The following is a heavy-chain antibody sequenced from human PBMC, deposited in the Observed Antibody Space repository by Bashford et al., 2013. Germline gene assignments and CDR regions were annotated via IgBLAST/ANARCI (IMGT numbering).Heavy chain of an antibody. CDR2: INPNRGDT. CDR3: AKEWHDAFDI. V-gene: IGHV1-2*02. Sequence: WVRQAPGQGLEWMGWINPNRGDTNYAQNFQGRVSMTRDTSISTAYLELSRLRSDDTAVYYCAKEWHDAFDIWGQGTLVTVSS. D-gene: IGHD5-12*01. J-gene: IGHJ3*02.